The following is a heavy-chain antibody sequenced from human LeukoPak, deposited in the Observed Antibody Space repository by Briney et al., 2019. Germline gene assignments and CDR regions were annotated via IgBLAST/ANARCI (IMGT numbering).Heavy chain of an antibody. V-gene: IGHV5-51*01. D-gene: IGHD5-12*01. Sequence: GESLKISCKASGYSFSSFWIGWVRQMPGKGLEWMGIIYPGDPDARYSPSFQGQVSISADMSISTAYLQWSSLKASDTAVYYCARGPYEYYFDFWGQGTLVTVSS. CDR2: IYPGDPDA. CDR1: GYSFSSFW. J-gene: IGHJ4*02. CDR3: ARGPYEYYFDF.